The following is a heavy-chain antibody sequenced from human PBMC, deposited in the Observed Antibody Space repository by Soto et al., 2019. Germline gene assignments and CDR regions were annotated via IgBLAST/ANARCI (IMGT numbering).Heavy chain of an antibody. CDR3: ARGLRYYRY. D-gene: IGHD2-15*01. Sequence: PSETLSLTCAVYGGSFSGYYWSWIRQPPGKGLEWIGEINHSGSTNYNPSLKSRVTISVDTSKNQFSLKLSSVTAADTAVYYCARGLRYYRYWGQGTLVTVSS. CDR2: INHSGST. CDR1: GGSFSGYY. J-gene: IGHJ4*02. V-gene: IGHV4-34*01.